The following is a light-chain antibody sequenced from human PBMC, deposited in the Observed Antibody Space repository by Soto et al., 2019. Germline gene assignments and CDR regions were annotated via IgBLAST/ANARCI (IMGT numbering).Light chain of an antibody. CDR3: NPYRSSSTRYD. J-gene: IGLJ1*01. CDR2: DVT. V-gene: IGLV2-14*01. CDR1: SSDVGGYNY. Sequence: SALTQPASVSGSPGQSITISCTGTSSDVGGYNYVSWYQQHPGKAPKLMISDVTNRPSGVSDRFSGSKSGNTASLTISGLQAEVDSDYNCNPYRSSSTRYDFGPGPTVTV.